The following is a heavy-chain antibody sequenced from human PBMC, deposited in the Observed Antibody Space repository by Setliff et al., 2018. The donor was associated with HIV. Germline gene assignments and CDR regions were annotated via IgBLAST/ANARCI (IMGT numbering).Heavy chain of an antibody. J-gene: IGHJ4*02. Sequence: GGSLRLSCAASGFTFSPYWMHWVRQAPGKGLVWVSRINSDGTSTTYADSVKGRFTISRDNAKNSLYLQMNSLRAEDTAVYYCARSRAAGFDYWGQGTLVTVSS. CDR2: INSDGTST. D-gene: IGHD6-13*01. CDR3: ARSRAAGFDY. CDR1: GFTFSPYW. V-gene: IGHV3-74*03.